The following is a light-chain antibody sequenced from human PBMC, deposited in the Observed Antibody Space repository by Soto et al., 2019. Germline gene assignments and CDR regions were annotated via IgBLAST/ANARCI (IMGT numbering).Light chain of an antibody. CDR1: QSVSSH. Sequence: EIVMTQSPGTMSVSAGERATLSCRASQSVSSHFAWYQHKPGQAPRLLIYYMSKRATGIPARFSGSGSGTDYTLTISSLVPDDFAIYYCHQRQSWPRTFGQGTKVDIK. CDR3: HQRQSWPRT. V-gene: IGKV3-11*01. CDR2: YMS. J-gene: IGKJ1*01.